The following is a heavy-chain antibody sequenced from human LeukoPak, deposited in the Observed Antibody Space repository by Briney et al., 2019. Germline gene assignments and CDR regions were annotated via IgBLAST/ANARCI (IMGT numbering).Heavy chain of an antibody. J-gene: IGHJ1*01. CDR3: ARGPGRYSSSWRSSEYFQH. CDR2: IIPIFGTA. V-gene: IGHV1-69*13. CDR1: GYTFTGYY. Sequence: SVKVSCKASGYTFTGYYMHWVRQAPGQGLEWMGGIIPIFGTANYAQKFQGRVTITADESTSTAYMELSSLRSEDTAVYYCARGPGRYSSSWRSSEYFQHWGQGTLVTVSS. D-gene: IGHD6-13*01.